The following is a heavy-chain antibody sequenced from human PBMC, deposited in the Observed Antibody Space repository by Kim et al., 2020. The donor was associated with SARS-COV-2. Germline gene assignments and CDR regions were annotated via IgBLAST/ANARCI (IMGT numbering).Heavy chain of an antibody. CDR2: LSANSGDT. CDR3: ARSSLLDFDY. V-gene: IGHV1-2*06. Sequence: ASVKVSCKASGYTFTDYHMHWVRQAPGQGLEWMGRLSANSGDTNYPQKFQGRVTMTRETSIITVYLELTRLRSDDTAVYYCARSSLLDFDYWGQGTLVTV. CDR1: GYTFTDYH. J-gene: IGHJ4*02. D-gene: IGHD2-15*01.